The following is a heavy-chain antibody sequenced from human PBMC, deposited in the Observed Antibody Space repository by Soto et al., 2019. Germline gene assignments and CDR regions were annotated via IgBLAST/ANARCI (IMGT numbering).Heavy chain of an antibody. Sequence: GGSLRLSCAASGFTFSSYGMHWVRQAPGKGLEWVAVIWYDGSNKYYADSVKGRFTISRDNSKNTLYLQMNSLRAEDTAVYYCARDGIYCSGGSCYSEGPFDYWGQGTLVTVSS. V-gene: IGHV3-33*01. CDR3: ARDGIYCSGGSCYSEGPFDY. CDR2: IWYDGSNK. J-gene: IGHJ4*02. D-gene: IGHD2-15*01. CDR1: GFTFSSYG.